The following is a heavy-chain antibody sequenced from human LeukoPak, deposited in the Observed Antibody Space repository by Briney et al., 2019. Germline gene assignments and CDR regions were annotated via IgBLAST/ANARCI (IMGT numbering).Heavy chain of an antibody. D-gene: IGHD3-10*01. Sequence: GSLRLSCAASGFTFSSYSMNWVRQAPGKGLEWVSSIISSSSYIYYAASVKGRFTISRDNAKNSLYLQMNSLRAEDTAVYYCARDEGGEYYYGSGSYNYWGQGTLVTVSS. CDR3: ARDEGGEYYYGSGSYNY. J-gene: IGHJ4*02. CDR1: GFTFSSYS. CDR2: IISSSSYI. V-gene: IGHV3-21*01.